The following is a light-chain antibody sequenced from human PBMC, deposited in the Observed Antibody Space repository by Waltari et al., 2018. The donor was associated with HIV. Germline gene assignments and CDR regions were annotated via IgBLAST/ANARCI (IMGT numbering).Light chain of an antibody. V-gene: IGLV2-14*01. CDR2: KVD. Sequence: SGLTQPASVSGFPGQSITISCTGAASDFGFYNFVSWYHQHPVKVPKVILSKVDSRASGVSDRFSGSKSGNTASLTISGLRTEDEGVYFCASYTANDTVMFAGGTTVTVL. J-gene: IGLJ3*02. CDR3: ASYTANDTVM. CDR1: ASDFGFYNF.